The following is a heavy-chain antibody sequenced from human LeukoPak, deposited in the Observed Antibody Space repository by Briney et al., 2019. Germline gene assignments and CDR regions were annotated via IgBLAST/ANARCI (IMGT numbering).Heavy chain of an antibody. CDR1: GGSISSYY. J-gene: IGHJ3*02. V-gene: IGHV4-59*01. CDR3: AXEXRGXSYGYVEGAFDI. CDR2: IYYSGST. D-gene: IGHD5-18*01. Sequence: SETLSLTCTVSGGSISSYYWSWIRQPPGKGLEWIGYIYYSGSTNYNPSLKSRVTISVDTSKNQFSLKLSSVTAADTAVYYCAXEXRGXSYGYVEGAFDIWGQGTMVTVSS.